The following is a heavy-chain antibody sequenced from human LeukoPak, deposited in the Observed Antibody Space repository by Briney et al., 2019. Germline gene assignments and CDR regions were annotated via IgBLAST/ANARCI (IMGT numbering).Heavy chain of an antibody. CDR3: ARGDYYDSSGYYFPDAFDI. D-gene: IGHD3-22*01. Sequence: GGSLRLSCAASGFTFSNCGMSWVRQAPGKGLEWVSGISGSGGRTYYADSVQGRFTISRDNSKNTLYLQMSSLRAEDTAVYYCARGDYYDSSGYYFPDAFDIWGQGTMVTVSS. J-gene: IGHJ3*02. CDR1: GFTFSNCG. CDR2: ISGSGGRT. V-gene: IGHV3-23*01.